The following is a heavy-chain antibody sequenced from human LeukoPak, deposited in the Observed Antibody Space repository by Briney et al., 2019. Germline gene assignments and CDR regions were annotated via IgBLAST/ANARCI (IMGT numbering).Heavy chain of an antibody. CDR2: ISSSSSYI. CDR3: ARDERAGRGPRDV. D-gene: IGHD3-10*01. Sequence: PGGSLRLSCAASGFTFSSYSMDWVRQAPGKGLEWVSSISSSSSYIYYADSVKGRFTISRDNAKNSLYLQMNSLRAEDTAVYYCARDERAGRGPRDVWGQGTTVTVSS. CDR1: GFTFSSYS. J-gene: IGHJ6*02. V-gene: IGHV3-21*04.